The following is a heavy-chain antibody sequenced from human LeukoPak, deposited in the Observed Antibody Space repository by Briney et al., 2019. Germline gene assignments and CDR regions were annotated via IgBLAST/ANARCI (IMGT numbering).Heavy chain of an antibody. V-gene: IGHV4-59*11. CDR2: IYYSGST. D-gene: IGHD4-11*01. Sequence: PGGSLRLSCAVSGFMFSQHTMSWVRQAPGKGLEWIGYIYYSGSTNYNPSLKSRVTISVDTSKNQFSLKLSSVTPEDTAEYYCAGTTDYSSFLAYWGQGTLVTVSS. CDR1: GFMFSQHT. CDR3: AGTTDYSSFLAY. J-gene: IGHJ4*02.